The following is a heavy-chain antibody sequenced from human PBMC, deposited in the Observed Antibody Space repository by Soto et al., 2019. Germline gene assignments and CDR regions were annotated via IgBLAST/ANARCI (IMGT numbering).Heavy chain of an antibody. CDR1: GGSISSSSYY. J-gene: IGHJ4*02. D-gene: IGHD3-3*01. V-gene: IGHV4-39*07. Sequence: SETLSLTCTVSGGSISSSSYYWGWIRQPPGKGLEWIGSIYYSGSTYYNPSLKSRVTISVDTSKNQFSLKLSSVTAADTAVYYCAREGVKYYDFWSGYYYFDYWGQGPLVTVSS. CDR2: IYYSGST. CDR3: AREGVKYYDFWSGYYYFDY.